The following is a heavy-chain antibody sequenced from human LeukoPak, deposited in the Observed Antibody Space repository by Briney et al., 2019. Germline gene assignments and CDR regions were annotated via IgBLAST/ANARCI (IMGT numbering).Heavy chain of an antibody. J-gene: IGHJ6*02. CDR3: ARDAWRRAFNYGMDV. CDR1: GFTFDDYA. CDR2: ISWSSGNI. D-gene: IGHD5-12*01. Sequence: PGRSLRLSCAASGFTFDDYAMHWVRQAPGKGLEWVVGISWSSGNIGYADSVKGRFTISRDNAENSLHLEMNSLRHEDTAVYFCARDAWRRAFNYGMDVWGQGTTVAVSS. V-gene: IGHV3-9*01.